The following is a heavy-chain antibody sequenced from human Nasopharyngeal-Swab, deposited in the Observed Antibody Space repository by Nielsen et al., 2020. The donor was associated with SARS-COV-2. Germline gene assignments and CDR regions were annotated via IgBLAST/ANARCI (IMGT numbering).Heavy chain of an antibody. D-gene: IGHD4-17*01. CDR1: GFLFNSYW. CDR3: ARDYGDYGNYYYGMDV. V-gene: IGHV3-7*01. J-gene: IGHJ6*02. CDR2: IKQDGSER. Sequence: GESLKISCAASGFLFNSYWMTWVRQAPGKGLEWVANIKQDGSERYYVDSVKGRFTISRDNAKNSLYLQMNSLRAEDTAVYYCARDYGDYGNYYYGMDVWGQGTTVTVSS.